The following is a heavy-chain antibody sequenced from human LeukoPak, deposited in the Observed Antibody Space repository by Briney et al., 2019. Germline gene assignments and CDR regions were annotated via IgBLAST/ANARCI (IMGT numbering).Heavy chain of an antibody. D-gene: IGHD5-12*01. J-gene: IGHJ4*02. CDR3: ARQGSGSGYDSPYFDY. CDR2: IYYSGST. Sequence: SETLSLTCTVSGGSISSSSYYWGWIRQPPGKGLEWIGSIYYSGSTYYNPSLKSRVTISVDTSKNQFSLKLSSVTAADTAVYYCARQGSGSGYDSPYFDYWGQGTLVTVSS. V-gene: IGHV4-39*01. CDR1: GGSISSSSYY.